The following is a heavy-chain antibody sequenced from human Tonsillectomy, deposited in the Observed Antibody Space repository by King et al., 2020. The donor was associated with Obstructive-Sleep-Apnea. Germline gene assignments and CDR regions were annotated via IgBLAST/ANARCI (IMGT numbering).Heavy chain of an antibody. J-gene: IGHJ4*02. CDR2: IYPGDSDT. D-gene: IGHD6-6*01. CDR1: GYSFTSYW. V-gene: IGHV5-51*01. CDR3: ARLAPFYSSSYREDQVDY. Sequence: VQLVQSGAEVRKPGESLKISCKGSGYSFTSYWIGWVRQMPGRGLEWMGIIYPGDSDTRYSPSFQGHVTISAAKSISTAYLQSSSLKASDTAKYYCARLAPFYSSSYREDQVDYWGQGTLVTVSS.